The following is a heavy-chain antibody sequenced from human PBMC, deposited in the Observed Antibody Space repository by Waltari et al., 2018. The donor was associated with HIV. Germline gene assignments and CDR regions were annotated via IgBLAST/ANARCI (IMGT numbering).Heavy chain of an antibody. Sequence: EVQLVESGGGLVKPGGSLRLSCAASGFTFSSYSMNWVRQAPGKGLEWVSSISSSSSYIYYADSVKGRFTISRDNAKNSLYLQMNSLRAEDTAVYYCARRIDYGDYDLDYWGQGTLVTVSS. CDR1: GFTFSSYS. V-gene: IGHV3-21*01. CDR2: ISSSSSYI. J-gene: IGHJ4*02. CDR3: ARRIDYGDYDLDY. D-gene: IGHD4-17*01.